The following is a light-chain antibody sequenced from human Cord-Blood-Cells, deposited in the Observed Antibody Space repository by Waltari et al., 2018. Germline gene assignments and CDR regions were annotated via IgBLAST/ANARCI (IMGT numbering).Light chain of an antibody. V-gene: IGKV1-39*01. CDR3: QQSYSTLGYS. J-gene: IGKJ2*03. CDR1: QSISSY. Sequence: DIQMTQSPSSLSASVGDRVPITCRASQSISSYLNWYQQKPGKAPKLLIYAASSLQSGVPSRFSGSGSETDFTLTISSLQPEDFATYYCQQSYSTLGYSFGQGTKLEIK. CDR2: AAS.